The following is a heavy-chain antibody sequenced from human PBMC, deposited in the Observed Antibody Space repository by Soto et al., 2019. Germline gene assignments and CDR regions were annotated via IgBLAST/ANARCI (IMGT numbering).Heavy chain of an antibody. CDR1: GGSISSGDYY. CDR3: GSSPDYYYGMDV. J-gene: IGHJ6*02. V-gene: IGHV4-30-4*01. D-gene: IGHD6-13*01. Sequence: QVQLQESGPGLVKPSQTLSLTCTVSGGSISSGDYYWSWIRQPPGKGLEWIGYIYYSGSTYYNPSLKSRVTISVDTSKNQFSLKLCSVTAADTAVYYCGSSPDYYYGMDVCGQGTTVTVSS. CDR2: IYYSGST.